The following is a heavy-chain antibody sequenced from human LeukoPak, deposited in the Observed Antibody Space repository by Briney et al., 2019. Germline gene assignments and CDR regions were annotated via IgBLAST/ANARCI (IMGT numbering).Heavy chain of an antibody. CDR1: EFTFSSYE. D-gene: IGHD1-7*01. CDR2: ISSSGSTI. Sequence: GGSLRLSCAASEFTFSSYEMNWVRQAPGKGLEWVSYISSSGSTIYYADSVKGRFTISRDNAKNSLYLQMNSLRAEDTAVYYCARGHGWNSEYWGQGTLVTVSS. CDR3: ARGHGWNSEY. J-gene: IGHJ4*02. V-gene: IGHV3-48*03.